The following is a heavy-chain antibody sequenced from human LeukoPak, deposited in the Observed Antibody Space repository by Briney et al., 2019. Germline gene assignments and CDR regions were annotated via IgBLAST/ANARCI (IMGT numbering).Heavy chain of an antibody. D-gene: IGHD4-23*01. CDR3: ARPLMGGGNSPCDS. Sequence: GGSLRLSCAASGFSFSSDWMSWVRQAPGKGLEWVSNIRRDGSQKYYVDSVKGRFTISRDNADNSLYLHMNSLRAEDTAVYYCARPLMGGGNSPCDSWGQGTLVTVSS. CDR1: GFSFSSDW. V-gene: IGHV3-7*05. CDR2: IRRDGSQK. J-gene: IGHJ4*02.